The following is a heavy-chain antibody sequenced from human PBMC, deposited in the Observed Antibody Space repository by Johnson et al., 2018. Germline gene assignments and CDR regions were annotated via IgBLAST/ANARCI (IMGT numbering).Heavy chain of an antibody. J-gene: IGHJ4*02. Sequence: QVQLVESGGGVVQPGRSLRLSCAASGFTFSSYDIHWARQAPGKGLEWVAVIWYDGSNTYYADSVTGRFTISRNNSKNTRSLQMNSLRAEDTAVYYCAREFVCLDYWGQGNLVTVSA. CDR2: IWYDGSNT. CDR3: AREFVCLDY. V-gene: IGHV3-33*01. D-gene: IGHD5/OR15-5a*01. CDR1: GFTFSSYD.